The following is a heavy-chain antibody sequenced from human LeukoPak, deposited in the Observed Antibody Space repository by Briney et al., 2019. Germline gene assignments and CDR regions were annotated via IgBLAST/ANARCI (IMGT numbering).Heavy chain of an antibody. J-gene: IGHJ4*02. V-gene: IGHV3-23*01. CDR2: IRGSGGST. CDR3: AKKSGNSGWPYFDY. D-gene: IGHD6-19*01. Sequence: GGSLRLSCAASGFTVSSTYMSWVRQAPGKGLEWVSGIRGSGGSTYYADSVKGRFTISRDNSKNTLYLQMNSLRAEDTAVYYCAKKSGNSGWPYFDYWGQGTLVTVSS. CDR1: GFTVSSTY.